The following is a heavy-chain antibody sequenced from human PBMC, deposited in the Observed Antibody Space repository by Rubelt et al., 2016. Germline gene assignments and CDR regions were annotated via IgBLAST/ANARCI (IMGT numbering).Heavy chain of an antibody. Sequence: QLQLQESGPGLVKPSETLSLTCTVSGGSISSSSYYWGWIRQPPGKGLEWIGSIYYSGSTYYNPSLKIRVTISVDTAKNQFSLKLSSVTAADTAVYYCARDYGGTTDFDYWGQGTLVTVSS. CDR1: GGSISSSSYY. V-gene: IGHV4-39*07. CDR3: ARDYGGTTDFDY. D-gene: IGHD2/OR15-2a*01. J-gene: IGHJ4*02. CDR2: IYYSGST.